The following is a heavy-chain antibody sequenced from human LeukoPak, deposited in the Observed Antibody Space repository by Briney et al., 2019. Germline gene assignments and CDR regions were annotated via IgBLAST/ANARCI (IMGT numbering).Heavy chain of an antibody. CDR2: IHHSGSA. V-gene: IGHV4-4*02. Sequence: SGTLSLTCAVSGGSISSSNWWSWVRQPPGKGLEWIAEIHHSGSANYNPSLKSRVTILGDKSKNQFSLKLSSVTAADTAVYYCARDKGYLDYWGQGTLVTVSS. J-gene: IGHJ4*02. CDR3: ARDKGYLDY. CDR1: GGSISSSNW.